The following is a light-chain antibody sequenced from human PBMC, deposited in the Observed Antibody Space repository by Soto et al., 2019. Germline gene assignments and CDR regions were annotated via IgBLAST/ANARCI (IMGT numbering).Light chain of an antibody. J-gene: IGLJ3*02. V-gene: IGLV4-69*01. CDR2: LDSDGTH. CDR1: SGHSSYA. CDR3: QTWGTGSWV. Sequence: QAVVTQSPSASASLGASIKLTCTLSSGHSSYAIAWHQQQPEKGPRCLMKLDSDGTHNKGDGIPDRFSGSSSGSERYLIISSLQSEDEADYYCQTWGTGSWVFGGGTKLTVL.